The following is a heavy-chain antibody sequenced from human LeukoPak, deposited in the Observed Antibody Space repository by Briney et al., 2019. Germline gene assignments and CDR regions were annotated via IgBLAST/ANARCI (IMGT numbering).Heavy chain of an antibody. CDR2: SYYSGST. J-gene: IGHJ3*02. V-gene: IGHV4-59*01. CDR1: GVSISSYY. D-gene: IGHD3-22*01. CDR3: ARDVYKYDSSGSRAFDI. Sequence: SETLSLTCTVSGVSISSYYWSWIRQPPGKGLEWIGYSYYSGSTNYNPSLKSRVTISVDTSKNQSSLKLSSVTAADTAVYYCARDVYKYDSSGSRAFDIWGQGTTVTVSS.